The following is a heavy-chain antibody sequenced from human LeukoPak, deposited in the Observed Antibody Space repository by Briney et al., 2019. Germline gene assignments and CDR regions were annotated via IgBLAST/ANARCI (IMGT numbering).Heavy chain of an antibody. CDR2: IQRKTDGGTT. Sequence: KPGGSLRLSCAASGFTFSNAWMSWVRQAPGEGLEWVGRIQRKTDGGTTDYAAPVKGRFTISRDDSKNMVYLQMNSLTTEDTAVYYCATDLLDCWGQGTLVTVSS. D-gene: IGHD3/OR15-3a*01. V-gene: IGHV3-15*01. J-gene: IGHJ4*02. CDR1: GFTFSNAW. CDR3: ATDLLDC.